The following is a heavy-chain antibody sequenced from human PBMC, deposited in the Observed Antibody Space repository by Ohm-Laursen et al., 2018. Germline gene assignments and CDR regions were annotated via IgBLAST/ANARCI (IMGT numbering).Heavy chain of an antibody. J-gene: IGHJ4*02. V-gene: IGHV3-15*01. D-gene: IGHD2-15*01. CDR3: STDRKGYCSGGSCLNY. Sequence: SLRLSCAASGFTFSNAWMSWVRQAPGKGLEWVGRIKSKTDGETTDYRAPVKGRFTISRDDSKNTLYLQMNSLKTEDTAVYYCSTDRKGYCSGGSCLNYWGQGTLVTVSS. CDR1: GFTFSNAW. CDR2: IKSKTDGETT.